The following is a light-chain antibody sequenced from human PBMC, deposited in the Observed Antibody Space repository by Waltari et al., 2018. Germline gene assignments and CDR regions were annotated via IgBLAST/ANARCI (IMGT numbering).Light chain of an antibody. V-gene: IGLV4-69*01. Sequence: QLVLTQSPSASASLGASVKPTCTLSSGHSTNVIAWLQKRPERGPRYLMKVNSDGRHNKGDEIPDRFSGSSSGAEHYLTISSLQSEDEADYYCQTGGHGTWVFGGGTKLTVL. CDR2: VNSDGRH. J-gene: IGLJ3*02. CDR1: SGHSTNV. CDR3: QTGGHGTWV.